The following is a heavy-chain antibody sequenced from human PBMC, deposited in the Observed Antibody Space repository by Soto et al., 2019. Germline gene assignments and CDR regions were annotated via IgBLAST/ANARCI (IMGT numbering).Heavy chain of an antibody. J-gene: IGHJ6*02. V-gene: IGHV4-34*01. D-gene: IGHD5-12*01. Sequence: SETLSLTCAVYGGSFSGYYWSWIRQPPGKGLEWIGEINHSGSTNYNPSLKSRVTISVDTSKNQFSLKLSSVTAADTAVYYCARGEGWLNYYYGMDVWGQGNTVTVSS. CDR1: GGSFSGYY. CDR3: ARGEGWLNYYYGMDV. CDR2: INHSGST.